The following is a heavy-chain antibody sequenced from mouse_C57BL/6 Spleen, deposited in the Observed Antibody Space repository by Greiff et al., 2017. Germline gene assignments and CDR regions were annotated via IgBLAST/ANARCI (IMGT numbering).Heavy chain of an antibody. CDR3: ARAAYGSSSVFDV. D-gene: IGHD1-1*01. CDR1: GFTFSDYY. CDR2: INYDGSST. Sequence: EVKLMESEGGLVQPGSSMKLSCTASGFTFSDYYMAWVRQVPEKGLEWVANINYDGSSTYYLDSLKSRFIISRDNAKNILYLQMSSLKSEYTATYYCARAAYGSSSVFDVWGTGTTVTVSS. V-gene: IGHV5-16*01. J-gene: IGHJ1*03.